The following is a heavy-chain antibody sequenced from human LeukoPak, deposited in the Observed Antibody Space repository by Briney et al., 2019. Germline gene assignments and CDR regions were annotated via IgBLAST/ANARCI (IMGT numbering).Heavy chain of an antibody. D-gene: IGHD3-22*01. Sequence: ASVKVSCKASGYTFTSNYIHWVRQAPGQGLEWMGMIYPRDGSTCYAQKFQGRVTVTRDTSTSTVYMELSSLRSEDTAVYYCARDPYYYDSSGYLRAFDIWGQGTMVTVSS. CDR3: ARDPYYYDSSGYLRAFDI. CDR2: IYPRDGST. J-gene: IGHJ3*02. CDR1: GYTFTSNY. V-gene: IGHV1-46*01.